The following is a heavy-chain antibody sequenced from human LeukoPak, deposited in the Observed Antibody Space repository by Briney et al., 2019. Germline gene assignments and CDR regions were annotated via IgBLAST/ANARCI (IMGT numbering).Heavy chain of an antibody. Sequence: ASVKVSCKASGYTFTGYYMHWVRQAPGLGLEWMGWINPNSGGTNYAQKFQGRVTMTRDTSISTAYMELSRLRSDDTAVYYCSREYGDYPNWFDPWGQGTLVTVSS. CDR3: SREYGDYPNWFDP. CDR2: INPNSGGT. D-gene: IGHD4-17*01. J-gene: IGHJ5*02. CDR1: GYTFTGYY. V-gene: IGHV1-2*02.